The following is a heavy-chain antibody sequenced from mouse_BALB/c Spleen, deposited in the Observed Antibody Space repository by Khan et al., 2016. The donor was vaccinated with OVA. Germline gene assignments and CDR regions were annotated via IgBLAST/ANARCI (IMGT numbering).Heavy chain of an antibody. CDR1: GYSITSDSA. J-gene: IGHJ2*01. Sequence: VQLKESGPGLVRPSQSLSLTCTVTGYSITSDSAWSWIRQLPENKLECVGYISYSGRTSYNPYLKSRISITRDKSTNPFFLQLKSVTTEDTATYYCARSVTITTVVATDFDYWGQGTTLTVSA. V-gene: IGHV3-2*02. D-gene: IGHD1-1*01. CDR2: ISYSGRT. CDR3: ARSVTITTVVATDFDY.